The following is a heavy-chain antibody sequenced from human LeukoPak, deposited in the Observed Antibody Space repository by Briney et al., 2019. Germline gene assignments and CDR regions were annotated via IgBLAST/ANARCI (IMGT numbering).Heavy chain of an antibody. D-gene: IGHD5-18*01. CDR2: INHSGST. J-gene: IGHJ6*02. V-gene: IGHV4-34*01. Sequence: SETLSLTCAVYGGSFSCYYWSWIRQPPGKGLEWIGEINHSGSTNYNPSLKSRVTISVDTSKNQFSLKLSSVTAADTAVYYCARGMGYGYAHYYYGMDVWGQGTTVTVSS. CDR1: GGSFSCYY. CDR3: ARGMGYGYAHYYYGMDV.